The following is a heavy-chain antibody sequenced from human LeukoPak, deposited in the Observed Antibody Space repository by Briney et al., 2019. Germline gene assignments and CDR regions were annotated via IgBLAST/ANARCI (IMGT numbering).Heavy chain of an antibody. CDR3: TRHGAYGSGSYADY. CDR1: GYTFTDYW. Sequence: GESLQISCKGSGYTFTDYWIGWVRQMPGRGLEWMGIIYPGDSDTRYSPSFQGQVTMSADESISTAYLQWSSLKASDTAMYYCTRHGAYGSGSYADYWGQGTPVTVSS. D-gene: IGHD3-10*01. CDR2: IYPGDSDT. V-gene: IGHV5-51*01. J-gene: IGHJ4*02.